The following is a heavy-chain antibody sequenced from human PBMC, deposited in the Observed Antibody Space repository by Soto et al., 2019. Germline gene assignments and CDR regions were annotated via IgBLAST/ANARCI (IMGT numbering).Heavy chain of an antibody. CDR3: AKVYYGDPLWDYYYYGMDV. J-gene: IGHJ6*02. D-gene: IGHD4-17*01. CDR2: ISGSGGST. V-gene: IGHV3-23*01. Sequence: GGSLRLSCAASGFTFSSYAMSWVRQAPGKGLEWVSAISGSGGSTYYADSVKGRFTISRDNSKNTLYLQMNSLRAEDTAVYYCAKVYYGDPLWDYYYYGMDVWGQGTTVTVSS. CDR1: GFTFSSYA.